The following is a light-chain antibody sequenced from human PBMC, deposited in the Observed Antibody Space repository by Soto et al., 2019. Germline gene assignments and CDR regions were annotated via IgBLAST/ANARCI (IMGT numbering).Light chain of an antibody. CDR2: AAS. Sequence: DIQMTQSPSSVSASVGDRVTITCRASQGIGSWLAWYQQKPGKAPKLLIYAASSLQGAVPLRFSGSGSGTDFTLTISCLQSEDFATYYCQQYYSYPFITFGQGTRLEIK. J-gene: IGKJ5*01. CDR1: QGIGSW. V-gene: IGKV1-12*02. CDR3: QQYYSYPFIT.